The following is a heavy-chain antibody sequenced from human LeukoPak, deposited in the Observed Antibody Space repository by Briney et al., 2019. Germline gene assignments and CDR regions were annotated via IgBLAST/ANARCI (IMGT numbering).Heavy chain of an antibody. CDR1: GFTFSSYG. J-gene: IGHJ4*02. Sequence: GGSLRLSCAASGFTFSSYGMHWVRQAPGKGLEWVAFIRYDGSNKYYADSVKGRFTISRDNSKNTLYLQMNSLRAEDTAVYYCASDYYSSGNTGHWGQGTLVTVSS. CDR3: ASDYYSSGNTGH. CDR2: IRYDGSNK. V-gene: IGHV3-30*02. D-gene: IGHD3-10*01.